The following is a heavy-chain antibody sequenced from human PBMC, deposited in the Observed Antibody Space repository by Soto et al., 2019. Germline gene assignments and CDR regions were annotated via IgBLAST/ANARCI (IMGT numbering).Heavy chain of an antibody. D-gene: IGHD1-26*01. Sequence: EVELLESGGDLVQPGGSLRLSCAASGFTFSSYDMNWVRQAPGKGLEWVSAIGVYANTYYADSVKGRFTISRDDSRNTVHLQLNSMRVDDTVVYYCAKESTVGCPGDYFDSWGQGTLVTVSS. CDR3: AKESTVGCPGDYFDS. V-gene: IGHV3-23*01. J-gene: IGHJ4*02. CDR1: GFTFSSYD. CDR2: IGVYANT.